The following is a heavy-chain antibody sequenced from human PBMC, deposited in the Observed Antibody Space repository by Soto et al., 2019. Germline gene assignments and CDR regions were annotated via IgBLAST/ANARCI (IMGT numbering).Heavy chain of an antibody. CDR1: GGTFSSYT. CDR2: IIPILGIA. CDR3: AREYYYDSRSYGMDV. Sequence: SVKVSCKASGGTFSSYTISWVRQAPGQGLEWMGRIIPILGIANYAQKFQGRVTITADKSTSTAYMELSSLRSEDTAVYYCAREYYYDSRSYGMDVWGQGTTVTVSS. D-gene: IGHD3-22*01. V-gene: IGHV1-69*04. J-gene: IGHJ6*02.